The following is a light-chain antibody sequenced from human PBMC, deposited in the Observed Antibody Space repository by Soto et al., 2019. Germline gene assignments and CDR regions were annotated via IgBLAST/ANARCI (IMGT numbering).Light chain of an antibody. V-gene: IGKV3-11*01. CDR1: QSVSSY. Sequence: PGARATLSCRASQSVSSYLAWYQQKPGQAPRLLIYDASNRATGIPARFSGSGSGTDFTLTISSLEPEDFAVYYCQQRRGLTFGGGTKVEIK. CDR2: DAS. J-gene: IGKJ4*01. CDR3: QQRRGLT.